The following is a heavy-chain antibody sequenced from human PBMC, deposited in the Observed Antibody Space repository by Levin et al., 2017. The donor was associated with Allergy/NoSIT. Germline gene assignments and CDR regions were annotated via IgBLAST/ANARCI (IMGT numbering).Heavy chain of an antibody. CDR2: ISWNSGSI. V-gene: IGHV3-9*01. J-gene: IGHJ4*02. CDR1: GFTFDDYA. Sequence: GGSLRLSCAASGFTFDDYAMHWVRQAPGKGLEWVSGISWNSGSIGYADSVKGRFTISRDNAKNSLYLQMNSLRAEDTALYYCAKDKAAAGTHFDYWGQGTLVTVSS. CDR3: AKDKAAAGTHFDY. D-gene: IGHD6-13*01.